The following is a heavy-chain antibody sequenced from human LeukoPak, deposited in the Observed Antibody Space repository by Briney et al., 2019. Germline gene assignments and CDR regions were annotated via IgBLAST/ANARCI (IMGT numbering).Heavy chain of an antibody. J-gene: IGHJ4*02. Sequence: GGSLRLSCAASGFTVSSNYMSWVRQAPGKGLEWVSAIYSGGSTYYADSVKGRFTISRDNSKNTLYLQMNSLRAEDTAVYYCAKDPAMTTVVTSGYWGQGTLVTVSS. D-gene: IGHD4-23*01. CDR1: GFTVSSNY. CDR3: AKDPAMTTVVTSGY. V-gene: IGHV3-53*05. CDR2: IYSGGST.